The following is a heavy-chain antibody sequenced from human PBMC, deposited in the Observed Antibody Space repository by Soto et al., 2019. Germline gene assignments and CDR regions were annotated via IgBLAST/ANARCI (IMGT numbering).Heavy chain of an antibody. J-gene: IGHJ6*02. V-gene: IGHV4-4*02. CDR3: AGWIQPQQYYYYDMYV. D-gene: IGHD5-18*01. CDR1: GGSISSSNC. Sequence: QVQLQESGPGLVKPSGTLSLTCAVSGGSISSSNCWSWVRQPPGKGLERIGGIYDSGRTNDNPCPMSRVTISVNKSNNHFSLKLSSVTAAYTAVYYCAGWIQPQQYYYYDMYVWAHLTTVTVSS. CDR2: IYDSGRT.